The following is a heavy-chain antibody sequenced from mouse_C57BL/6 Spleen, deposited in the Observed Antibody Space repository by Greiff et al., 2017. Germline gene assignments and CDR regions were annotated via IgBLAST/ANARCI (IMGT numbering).Heavy chain of an antibody. D-gene: IGHD1-1*01. CDR3: ARGGTTVVAPFAY. CDR2: IYPSDSET. Sequence: QVQLQHPGAELVRPGSSVKLSCKASGYTFTSYWMDWVKQRPGQGLEWIGNIYPSDSETHYNQKFKDKATLTVDKSSSTAYMQLSSLTSEDSAVYYCARGGTTVVAPFAYWGQGTTLTVSS. V-gene: IGHV1-61*01. CDR1: GYTFTSYW. J-gene: IGHJ2*01.